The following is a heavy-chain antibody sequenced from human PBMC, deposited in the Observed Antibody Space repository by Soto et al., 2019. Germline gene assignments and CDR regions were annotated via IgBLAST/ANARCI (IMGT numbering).Heavy chain of an antibody. CDR1: GGSISSSSYY. Sequence: SETLSLTCTVSGGSISSSSYYWGWIRQPPGKGLEWIGSIYYSGSTYYNPSLKSRVTISVDTSKNQFSLKLSSVTAADTAAYYCARRSIAARPDDYWGQGTLVTVSS. D-gene: IGHD6-6*01. J-gene: IGHJ4*02. V-gene: IGHV4-39*01. CDR2: IYYSGST. CDR3: ARRSIAARPDDY.